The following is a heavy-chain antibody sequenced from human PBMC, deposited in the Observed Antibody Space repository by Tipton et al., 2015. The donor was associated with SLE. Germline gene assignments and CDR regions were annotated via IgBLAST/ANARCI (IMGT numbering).Heavy chain of an antibody. CDR3: ARGNGDYY. CDR1: GVNLHGNA. J-gene: IGHJ4*02. Sequence: SGVNLHGNAIDWVRQAPGKGLAWVAFIQTDGNDKSYADSVKGRFTISRDTSKNTVFLDMNSLRSEDTAVYYCARGNGDYYWGQGTLVTVSS. D-gene: IGHD4-17*01. V-gene: IGHV3-30*02. CDR2: IQTDGNDK.